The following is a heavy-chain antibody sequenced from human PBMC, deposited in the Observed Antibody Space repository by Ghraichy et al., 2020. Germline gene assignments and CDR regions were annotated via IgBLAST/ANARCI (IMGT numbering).Heavy chain of an antibody. J-gene: IGHJ6*02. V-gene: IGHV3-48*02. CDR2: ITGSSRTT. D-gene: IGHD4-23*01. CDR1: GFTLTGYS. CDR3: ARGSRVVRFFYYDGMDV. Sequence: GESLNISCVGSGFTLTGYSMNWVRQSPGKGLEWVSYITGSSRTTSYADSVKGRFTISRDNAQNSLYLQMNSLRDEDTAVYYCARGSRVVRFFYYDGMDVWGQGTTVTVSS.